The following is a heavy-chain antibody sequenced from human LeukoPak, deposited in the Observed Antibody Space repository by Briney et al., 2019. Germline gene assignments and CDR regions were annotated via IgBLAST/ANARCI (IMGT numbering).Heavy chain of an antibody. CDR1: GYTFTGYY. CDR2: INPNSGGT. Sequence: ASVKVSCKASGYTFTGYYMHWVRQAPGQGLEWMGWINPNSGGTNYAQKFQGRATMTRDTSISTAYMELSRLRSDDTAVYYCARDRGVGATLNWFDPWGQGTLVTVSS. CDR3: ARDRGVGATLNWFDP. V-gene: IGHV1-2*02. D-gene: IGHD1-26*01. J-gene: IGHJ5*02.